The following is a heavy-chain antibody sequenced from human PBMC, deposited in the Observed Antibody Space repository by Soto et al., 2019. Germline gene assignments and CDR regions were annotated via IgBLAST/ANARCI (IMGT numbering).Heavy chain of an antibody. V-gene: IGHV3-30-3*01. Sequence: GGSLRLSCAASGFTFSSYAMHWVRQAPGKGLEWVAVISYDGSNKYYADSVKGRFTISRDNSKNTLYLQMNSLRAEDTAVYYSASDYYDSSGYYYYYYGMDVWGQGTTVTVSS. CDR3: ASDYYDSSGYYYYYYGMDV. CDR2: ISYDGSNK. D-gene: IGHD3-22*01. CDR1: GFTFSSYA. J-gene: IGHJ6*02.